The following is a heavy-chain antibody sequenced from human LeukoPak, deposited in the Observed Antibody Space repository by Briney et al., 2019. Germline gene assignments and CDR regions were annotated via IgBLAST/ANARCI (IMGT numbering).Heavy chain of an antibody. J-gene: IGHJ4*02. CDR2: INHSGST. CDR3: ARGLRASR. CDR1: GGSFSGYY. D-gene: IGHD5-12*01. V-gene: IGHV4-34*01. Sequence: SETQSLTCAVYGGSFSGYYWSWIRQPPGKGLEWIGEINHSGSTNYNPSLKSRVAISVDTSKNQFSLKLSSVTAADTAVYYCARGLRASRWGQGTLVTVSS.